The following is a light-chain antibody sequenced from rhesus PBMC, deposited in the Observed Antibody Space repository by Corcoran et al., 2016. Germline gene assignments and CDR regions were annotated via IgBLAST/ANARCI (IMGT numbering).Light chain of an antibody. CDR2: KAS. CDR1: QGISTY. Sequence: DIQMTQSPSSLSASVGDTVTITCRASQGISTYLAWYQQKPGTAPNLLLYKASTLQSGVPARFSGGGSWTDFTLTIRSLQPEDFATYFCRHCHSYPLTFGGGTKVEIK. V-gene: IGKV1-25*01. CDR3: RHCHSYPLT. J-gene: IGKJ4*01.